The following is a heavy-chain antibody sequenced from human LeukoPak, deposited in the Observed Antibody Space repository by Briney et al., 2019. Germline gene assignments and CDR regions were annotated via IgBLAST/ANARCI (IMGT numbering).Heavy chain of an antibody. CDR3: ARSYGSGSYFGGNPLDY. CDR1: GYTFTGYY. J-gene: IGHJ4*02. CDR2: INPNSGGT. Sequence: ASVKVSCKASGYTFTGYYMHWVRQAPGQGLEWMGWINPNSGGTNYAQKFQGRVTMTRDTFISTAYMELSRLRSDDTAVYYCARSYGSGSYFGGNPLDYWGQGTLVTVSS. V-gene: IGHV1-2*02. D-gene: IGHD3-10*01.